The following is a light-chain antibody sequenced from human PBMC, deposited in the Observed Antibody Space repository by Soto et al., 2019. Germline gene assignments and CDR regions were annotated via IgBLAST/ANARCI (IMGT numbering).Light chain of an antibody. J-gene: IGKJ4*01. V-gene: IGKV3-15*01. CDR2: FAS. Sequence: ERVMTQSPSTLSVSPGEKATLSCRASQSVSNNLAWYQQKPGHAPRLLMYFASTRATGIPARFSGSGSGTEFSLTISSLQSEDFAVYYCQQYNEWPLTFVGGTKVETK. CDR1: QSVSNN. CDR3: QQYNEWPLT.